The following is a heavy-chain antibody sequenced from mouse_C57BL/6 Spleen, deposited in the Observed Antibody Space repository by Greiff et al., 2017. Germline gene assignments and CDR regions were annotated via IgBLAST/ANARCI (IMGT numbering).Heavy chain of an antibody. CDR2: INPNYGTT. J-gene: IGHJ3*01. CDR3: ARDYYGSSFWFAY. V-gene: IGHV1-39*01. Sequence: EVQLVESGPELVKPGASVKISCKASGYSFTDYNMNWVKQSNGKSLEWLGVINPNYGTTSYNQKFKGKATLTVDKSSSTAYMQLNSLTSEDSAVYYCARDYYGSSFWFAYWGQGTLVTVSA. D-gene: IGHD1-1*01. CDR1: GYSFTDYN.